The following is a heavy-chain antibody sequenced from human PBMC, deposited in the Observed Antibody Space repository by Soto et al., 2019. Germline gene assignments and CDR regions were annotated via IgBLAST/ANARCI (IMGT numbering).Heavy chain of an antibody. D-gene: IGHD3-22*01. CDR3: AKDMYYYDSSGYYSGYFDY. V-gene: IGHV3-30*18. Sequence: GGSLRLSCAASGFTFSSYGMHWVRQAPGKGLEWVAVISYDGSNKYYADSVKGRFTISRDNSKNTLYLQMNSLRAEDTAVYYCAKDMYYYDSSGYYSGYFDYWGQGTLVTVSS. J-gene: IGHJ4*02. CDR1: GFTFSSYG. CDR2: ISYDGSNK.